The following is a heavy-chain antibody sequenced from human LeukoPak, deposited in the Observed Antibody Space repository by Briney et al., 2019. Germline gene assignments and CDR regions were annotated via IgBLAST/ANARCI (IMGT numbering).Heavy chain of an antibody. CDR3: AAELYGGIFGHCCSFAY. CDR2: VIVGSGRT. V-gene: IGHV1-58*02. Sequence: GXXVTVSCTTSGFTFSNSAIQWVRQARGQPLEWIGWVIVGSGRTHYAQRLHDRLLITRDMATNVATLEVSSLTSEDTAVYYCAAELYGGIFGHCCSFAYWGQGTLVTVSS. J-gene: IGHJ4*02. CDR1: GFTFSNSA. D-gene: IGHD2-21*02.